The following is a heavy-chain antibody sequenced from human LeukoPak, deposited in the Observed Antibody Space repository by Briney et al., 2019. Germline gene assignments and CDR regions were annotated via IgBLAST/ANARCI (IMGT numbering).Heavy chain of an antibody. V-gene: IGHV6-1*01. CDR3: ARHAGLGKYCSSTSCSLHWYFDL. D-gene: IGHD2-2*01. Sequence: SQTLSLTCAISGDSVSSNSATWNWIRQSPSRGLEWLGRTCYRSKWYNYYAVSVKSRITINPDTSKNQFSLQLNSVTPEDTAVYYCARHAGLGKYCSSTSCSLHWYFDLWGRGTLVTVSS. CDR1: GDSVSSNSAT. CDR2: TCYRSKWYN. J-gene: IGHJ2*01.